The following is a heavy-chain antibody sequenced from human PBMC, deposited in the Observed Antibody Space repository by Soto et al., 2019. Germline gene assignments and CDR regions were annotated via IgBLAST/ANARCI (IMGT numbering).Heavy chain of an antibody. CDR3: ARTTAVPNTLRSRYYFDY. J-gene: IGHJ4*02. V-gene: IGHV4-61*01. CDR2: VYYSGTT. CDR1: GGSVNNRTYY. D-gene: IGHD4-17*01. Sequence: QVQLQESGPGLLKPSETLSLTCSVSGGSVNNRTYYWSWIRQPPGKRLEWIGYVYYSGTTNYNPSHKNRVSHSGDTSKDPFPLKLSSVTASDTALYYCARTTAVPNTLRSRYYFDYWGQGTLVTVSS.